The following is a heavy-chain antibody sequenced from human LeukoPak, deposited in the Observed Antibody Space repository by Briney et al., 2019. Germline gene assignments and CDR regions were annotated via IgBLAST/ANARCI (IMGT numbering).Heavy chain of an antibody. V-gene: IGHV4-34*01. CDR1: GGSFRGYY. CDR2: INHSGST. CDR3: ARGRGLRLGELSLYFDY. J-gene: IGHJ4*02. Sequence: SETLSLTCAVYGGSFRGYYWSWIRQPPGKGLEWIGEINHSGSTNYNPSLKSRVTIPVDTSKNQFSLKLSSVTAADTAVYYCARGRGLRLGELSLYFDYWGQGTLVTVSS. D-gene: IGHD3-16*02.